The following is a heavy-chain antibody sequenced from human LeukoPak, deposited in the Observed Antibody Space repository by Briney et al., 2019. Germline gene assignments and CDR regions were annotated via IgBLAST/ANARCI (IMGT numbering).Heavy chain of an antibody. J-gene: IGHJ4*02. CDR2: IIPIFGTA. Sequence: ASVKVSCKASGGTFSSYAISWVRQAPGQGLEWMGGIIPIFGTANYAQKFQGRVTITTDESTSTAYMELSSLRSEDTAVYFCARARDYYDRSGYVRAFDYWGQGILVTVSS. CDR1: GGTFSSYA. V-gene: IGHV1-69*05. D-gene: IGHD3-22*01. CDR3: ARARDYYDRSGYVRAFDY.